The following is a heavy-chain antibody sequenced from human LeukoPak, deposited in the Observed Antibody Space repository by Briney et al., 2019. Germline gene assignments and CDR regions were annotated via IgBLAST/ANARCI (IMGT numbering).Heavy chain of an antibody. CDR3: ARDPGHCSSTSCYKFFDY. CDR2: SSSSGSTI. CDR1: GFTFSGFE. V-gene: IGHV3-48*03. D-gene: IGHD2-2*02. Sequence: GGSLRLSGAASGFTFSGFEVNWVRQAPGKGLEWVSYSSSSGSTIYYADSVKGRFTVSRDNAKNSLYLQMNSLRAEDTAVYYCARDPGHCSSTSCYKFFDYWGQGTLVTVSS. J-gene: IGHJ4*02.